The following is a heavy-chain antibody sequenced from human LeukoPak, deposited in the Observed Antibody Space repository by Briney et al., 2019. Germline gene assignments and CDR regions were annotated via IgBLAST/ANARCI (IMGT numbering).Heavy chain of an antibody. J-gene: IGHJ4*02. Sequence: AGGSLRLAWAAAGFTFSSYAMSWVRQAPGKGLEWGSGISVSGGSTYYADSVKGRFTISRDNSKKPLYLQMNSLRAEDTAVYYCAKPLGTGIAAAGDLFDYWGQGTLVTVSS. D-gene: IGHD6-13*01. V-gene: IGHV3-23*01. CDR1: GFTFSSYA. CDR3: AKPLGTGIAAAGDLFDY. CDR2: ISVSGGST.